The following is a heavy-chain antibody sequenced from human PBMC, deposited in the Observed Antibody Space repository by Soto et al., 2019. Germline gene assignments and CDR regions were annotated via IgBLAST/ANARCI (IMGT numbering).Heavy chain of an antibody. V-gene: IGHV1-3*05. CDR2: INAGNGNT. Sequence: QVQLVQSGAEEKKPGASVKVSCKASGYTFTSYAMHWVRQAPGQRLEWMGWINAGNGNTKYSQKVQGRVTITRDTSASTGYLELSSMRSEDTAVYYCARAWWVVTAPDYWGQGTLVTVSS. CDR3: ARAWWVVTAPDY. D-gene: IGHD2-21*02. J-gene: IGHJ4*02. CDR1: GYTFTSYA.